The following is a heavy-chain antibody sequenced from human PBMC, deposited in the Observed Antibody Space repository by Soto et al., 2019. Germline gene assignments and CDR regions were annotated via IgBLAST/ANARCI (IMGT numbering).Heavy chain of an antibody. J-gene: IGHJ5*02. D-gene: IGHD3-3*01. V-gene: IGHV5-51*01. CDR2: IYPGDSDT. Sequence: GESLKISCKGSGYSFTSYWIGWVRQMPGKGLEWMGIIYPGDSDTRYSPSFQGQVTISADKSISTAYLQWSSLKASDTAMYYCARHVSGAYYDFWSGSLNWFDPWGQGTLVTVSS. CDR3: ARHVSGAYYDFWSGSLNWFDP. CDR1: GYSFTSYW.